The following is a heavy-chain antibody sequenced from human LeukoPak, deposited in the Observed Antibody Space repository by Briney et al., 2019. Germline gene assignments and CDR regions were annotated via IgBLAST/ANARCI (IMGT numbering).Heavy chain of an antibody. D-gene: IGHD5-18*01. V-gene: IGHV3-11*01. CDR1: GITLSDHY. CDR2: ITTGGRTM. Sequence: SGGSLRLSCAASGITLSDHYMSWIRQAPGKGPEWVPYITTGGRTMYYADSVRGRFTISGDNAKNSLYLQMNSLRADDTAVYFCARIHRSNWFDPWGQGTLVTVSS. J-gene: IGHJ5*02. CDR3: ARIHRSNWFDP.